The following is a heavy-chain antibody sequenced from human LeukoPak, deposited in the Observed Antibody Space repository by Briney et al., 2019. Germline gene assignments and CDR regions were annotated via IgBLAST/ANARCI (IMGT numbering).Heavy chain of an antibody. Sequence: ASVKVSCKASGYTFTSNYIHWVRQAPGQGLEWMGMIYPRDGSTSYAQKFQGRVTVTRDTSTSTVHMELSGLRSEDTAVYYCARDQEGFDDWGQGALVTVSS. CDR2: IYPRDGST. V-gene: IGHV1-46*01. J-gene: IGHJ4*02. CDR3: ARDQEGFDD. CDR1: GYTFTSNY.